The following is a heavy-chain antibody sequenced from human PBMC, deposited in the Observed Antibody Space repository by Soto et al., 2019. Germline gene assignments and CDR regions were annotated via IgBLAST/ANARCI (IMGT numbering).Heavy chain of an antibody. CDR1: GYAFNTLH. D-gene: IGHD3-16*01. V-gene: IGHV1-8*01. CDR2: MNPNNGDT. Sequence: QVQLVQSGTEVKNPGASVKVSCKASGYAFNTLHINWVRQAPGQGLEWMGWMNPNNGDTGYAQKFKGRVTMTRDTSINTAYMELTSMTSDDTAIYYCGRGVGGWGDYWVQGTLVTVSS. J-gene: IGHJ4*02. CDR3: GRGVGGWGDY.